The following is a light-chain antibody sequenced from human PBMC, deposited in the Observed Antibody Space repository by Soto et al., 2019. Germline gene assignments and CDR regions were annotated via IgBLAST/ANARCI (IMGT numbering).Light chain of an antibody. CDR3: ATWDDSLSGWV. J-gene: IGLJ3*02. CDR1: SSNIGSNY. V-gene: IGLV1-47*01. CDR2: KSN. Sequence: QSVVTQPPSASGTPGQRVNISCSGGSSNIGSNYVYWYAQLPGTAPKLLIFKSNQRPSGVADRFSGSKSGASASLAISGLRSEDEADYYCATWDDSLSGWVFGGGTKVTVL.